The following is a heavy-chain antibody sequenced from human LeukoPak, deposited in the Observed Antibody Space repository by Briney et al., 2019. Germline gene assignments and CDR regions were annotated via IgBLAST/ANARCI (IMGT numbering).Heavy chain of an antibody. CDR1: EFTFSSYA. Sequence: SGGSLRLSCAASEFTFSSYAMSWVRQAPGKGLEWVSSISGSGNRTYYADSVKGRFTISRDNSKNTLFLQMNSLRAEDTAVYYCAKNLYCGGGSCYPSALGMDVWGQGTTVTVSS. V-gene: IGHV3-23*01. CDR3: AKNLYCGGGSCYPSALGMDV. CDR2: ISGSGNRT. D-gene: IGHD2-15*01. J-gene: IGHJ6*02.